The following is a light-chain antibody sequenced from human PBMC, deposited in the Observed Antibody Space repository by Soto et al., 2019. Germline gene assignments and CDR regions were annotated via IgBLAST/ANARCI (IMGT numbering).Light chain of an antibody. CDR2: KAS. CDR3: QQYNSYYT. Sequence: DIQMTQSPSTLSASVGDSVTITCRASQSISSWLAWYQQKPGKAPKLLIYKASSLESGVPSRFSGSGSGTEFTLTISSLQPDDFANYYCQQYNSYYTLGQGTKLEIK. V-gene: IGKV1-5*03. J-gene: IGKJ2*01. CDR1: QSISSW.